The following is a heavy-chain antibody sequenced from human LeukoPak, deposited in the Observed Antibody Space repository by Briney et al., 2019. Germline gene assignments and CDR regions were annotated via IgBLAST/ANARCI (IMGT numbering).Heavy chain of an antibody. J-gene: IGHJ4*02. CDR3: ARGRPDYGDYVVHIFDY. Sequence: GRSLRLSCAASGFTFSSYAMHWVRQAPGKGLEWVAVISYDGSNKYYADSVKGRFTISRDNSKSTLYQQMNSLRAEDTAVYYCARGRPDYGDYVVHIFDYWGQGTLVTVSS. V-gene: IGHV3-30*04. CDR1: GFTFSSYA. CDR2: ISYDGSNK. D-gene: IGHD4-17*01.